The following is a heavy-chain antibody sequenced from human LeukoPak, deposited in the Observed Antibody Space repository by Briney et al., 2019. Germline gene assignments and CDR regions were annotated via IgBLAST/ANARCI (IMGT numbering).Heavy chain of an antibody. CDR1: GGSISSYY. J-gene: IGHJ4*02. Sequence: SETLSLTCTVSGGSISSYYWSWIRQPPGKGLEWIGYIYYTGGTSYNPSLKSRVTISVDTSKNQFSLKLNSVTAADTAVYYCASLYSSTLRDWGQGTLVTVSS. CDR2: IYYTGGT. V-gene: IGHV4-59*01. D-gene: IGHD6-13*01. CDR3: ASLYSSTLRD.